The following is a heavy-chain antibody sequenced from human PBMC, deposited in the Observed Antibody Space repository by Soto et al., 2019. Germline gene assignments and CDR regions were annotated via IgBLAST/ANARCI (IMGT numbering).Heavy chain of an antibody. CDR3: AKDPDYVTYYDFWSGYSNWFDP. Sequence: GGSLRLSCAASGFTFSSYAMSWVRQAPGKGLEWVSAISGSGGSTYYADSVKGRFTISRDNSKNTLYLQMNSLRAEDTAVYYCAKDPDYVTYYDFWSGYSNWFDPWGQGTLVTVSS. CDR2: ISGSGGST. V-gene: IGHV3-23*01. D-gene: IGHD3-3*01. CDR1: GFTFSSYA. J-gene: IGHJ5*02.